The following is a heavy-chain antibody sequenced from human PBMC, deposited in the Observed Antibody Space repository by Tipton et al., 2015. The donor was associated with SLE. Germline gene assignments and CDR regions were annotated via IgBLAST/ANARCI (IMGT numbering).Heavy chain of an antibody. CDR3: ARDRCINTTCRWFFDP. CDR2: IYASGSTSGSA. J-gene: IGHJ2*01. CDR1: GGSISSGAHY. D-gene: IGHD1-14*01. V-gene: IGHV4-61*02. Sequence: TLSLTCTVSGGSISSGAHYWSWIRQSAGKGLEWIGRIYASGSTSGSANYNPSLKSRVTISVETSKNQFSLKLTSVTAADTAVYFCARDRCINTTCRWFFDPWGRGTLDTVSS.